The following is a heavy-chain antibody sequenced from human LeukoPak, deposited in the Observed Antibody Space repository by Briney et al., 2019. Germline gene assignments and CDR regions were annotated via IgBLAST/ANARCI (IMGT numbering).Heavy chain of an antibody. Sequence: ASETLSLTCAVYGGSFSGYYWSWIRQPPGKGLEWIGEINHSGSTNYNPSLKSRVTISVDTSKNQFSLKLSSVTAADTAVYYCARSDSSDYFDYWGQGTLVTVSS. J-gene: IGHJ4*02. CDR3: ARSDSSDYFDY. V-gene: IGHV4-34*01. D-gene: IGHD3-22*01. CDR2: INHSGST. CDR1: GGSFSGYY.